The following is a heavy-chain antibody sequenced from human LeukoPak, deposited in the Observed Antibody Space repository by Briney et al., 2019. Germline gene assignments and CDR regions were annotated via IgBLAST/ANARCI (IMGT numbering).Heavy chain of an antibody. Sequence: SGSLRLSCAASGFTFSSYAMSWVRQAPGKGLEWVSAISGSGGSTYYADSVKGRFTISRDNAKNSLYLQMNSLRAEDTAVYYCARAGYSSEGDYWGQGTLVTVSS. D-gene: IGHD6-19*01. V-gene: IGHV3-23*01. CDR3: ARAGYSSEGDY. J-gene: IGHJ4*02. CDR1: GFTFSSYA. CDR2: ISGSGGST.